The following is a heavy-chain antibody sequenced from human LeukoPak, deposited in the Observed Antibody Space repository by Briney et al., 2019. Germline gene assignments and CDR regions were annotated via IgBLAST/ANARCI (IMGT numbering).Heavy chain of an antibody. V-gene: IGHV3-15*01. CDR1: GFTFKNHA. CDR2: VKSKTDGGTT. Sequence: GESLRLSCIASGFTFKNHAMTWVRQAPGKGLEWVGRVKSKTDGGTTDYAAPVKGRFTISRDDSKNTLFLQMDSLKTEDTALYFCTTEGYCTTSSCYPPYYYMDVWGKGTTVTVSS. D-gene: IGHD2-15*01. J-gene: IGHJ6*03. CDR3: TTEGYCTTSSCYPPYYYMDV.